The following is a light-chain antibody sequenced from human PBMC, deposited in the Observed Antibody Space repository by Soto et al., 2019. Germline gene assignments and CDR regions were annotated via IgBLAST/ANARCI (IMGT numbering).Light chain of an antibody. CDR2: GNS. Sequence: QSVLTQPPSVSGAPGQRVTISCTGSSSNIGAGYDVHWYQQVPGTAPKLLIYGNSNRPSGVPDRFSGSKSGTSASLAITGLQADDEAHYYCSSYAGSNNFVFGTGTKVTVL. CDR3: SSYAGSNNFV. CDR1: SSNIGAGYD. V-gene: IGLV1-40*01. J-gene: IGLJ1*01.